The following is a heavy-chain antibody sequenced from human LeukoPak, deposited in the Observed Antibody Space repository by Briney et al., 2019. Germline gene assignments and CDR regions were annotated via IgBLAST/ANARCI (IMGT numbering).Heavy chain of an antibody. CDR3: AKDVSGHFDY. Sequence: GGSLRLSCAASGFTFDDYAMHWVRQAPGKGLEWVSGISWNSGSIGHADSVKGRFTISRDNAKNSLYLQMNSLRAEDTALYYCAKDVSGHFDYWGQGTLVTVSS. CDR2: ISWNSGSI. V-gene: IGHV3-9*01. D-gene: IGHD6-19*01. CDR1: GFTFDDYA. J-gene: IGHJ4*02.